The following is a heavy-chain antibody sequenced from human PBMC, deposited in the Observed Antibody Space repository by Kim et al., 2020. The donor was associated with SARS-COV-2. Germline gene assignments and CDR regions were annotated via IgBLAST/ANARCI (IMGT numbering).Heavy chain of an antibody. CDR2: INPSGGST. J-gene: IGHJ4*02. Sequence: ASVKVSCKASGYTFTSYYMHWVRQAPGQGLEWMGIINPSGGSTSYAQKFQGRVTMTRDTSTSTVYMELSSLRSEDTAVYYCASAYNIAAAGNKFDYWGQGTLVTVSS. D-gene: IGHD6-13*01. V-gene: IGHV1-46*01. CDR1: GYTFTSYY. CDR3: ASAYNIAAAGNKFDY.